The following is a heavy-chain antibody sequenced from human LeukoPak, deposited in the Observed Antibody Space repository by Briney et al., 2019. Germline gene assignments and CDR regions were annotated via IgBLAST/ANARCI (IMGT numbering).Heavy chain of an antibody. J-gene: IGHJ4*02. CDR1: GFTFSSYG. D-gene: IGHD6-19*01. CDR3: AKLAVAGPDVDY. V-gene: IGHV3-23*01. CDR2: ISGSGGST. Sequence: GGSLRLSCAASGFTFSSYGMSWVRQAPGKGLEWVSAISGSGGSTYYADSVKGRFTISRDNSKNTLYLQMNSLRAEHTAVYYCAKLAVAGPDVDYWGQGTLVTVSA.